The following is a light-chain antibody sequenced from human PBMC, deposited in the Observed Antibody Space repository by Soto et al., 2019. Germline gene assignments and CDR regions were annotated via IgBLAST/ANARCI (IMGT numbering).Light chain of an antibody. Sequence: EIVMTQSPGTLSVSPGEGATLFCRASQSVRTKLAWYQQRAGQAPRLLMYGASTRATGIPDRFSGSGSGTEFTLTISGLQSEDFAVYYCQQYNSWPPITVGQGTRLEIK. J-gene: IGKJ5*01. CDR1: QSVRTK. V-gene: IGKV3-15*01. CDR2: GAS. CDR3: QQYNSWPPIT.